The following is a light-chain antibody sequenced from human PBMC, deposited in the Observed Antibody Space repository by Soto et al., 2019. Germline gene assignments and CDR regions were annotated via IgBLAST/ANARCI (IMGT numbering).Light chain of an antibody. V-gene: IGLV2-8*01. CDR3: SSFASSNTWV. CDR1: SSDVGAYNY. Sequence: QSALTQPPSASGSPGQSVTISCTGTSSDVGAYNYVSWYQHHAGKAPKLVIYEVTKRPSGVPDSFSGSKSANTASLTVSGLQAEDEADYYCSSFASSNTWVFGGGTKLTVL. CDR2: EVT. J-gene: IGLJ3*02.